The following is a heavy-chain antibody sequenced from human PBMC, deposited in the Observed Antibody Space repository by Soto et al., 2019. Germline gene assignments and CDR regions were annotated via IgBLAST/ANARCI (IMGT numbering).Heavy chain of an antibody. Sequence: HPGGSLRLSCAASGFTFSSYGMHWVRQAPGKGLEWVAVISYDGSNKYYADSVKGRFTISRDNSKNTLYLQMNSLRAEDTAVYYCAKDYSSGWYDPPYYYYYGMDVWGQGTTVTVSS. V-gene: IGHV3-30*18. CDR1: GFTFSSYG. CDR3: AKDYSSGWYDPPYYYYYGMDV. D-gene: IGHD6-19*01. J-gene: IGHJ6*02. CDR2: ISYDGSNK.